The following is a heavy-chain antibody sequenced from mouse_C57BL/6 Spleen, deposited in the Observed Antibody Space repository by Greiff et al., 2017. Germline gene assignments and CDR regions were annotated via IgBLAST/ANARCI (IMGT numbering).Heavy chain of an antibody. Sequence: EVKLMESGGDLVKPGGSLKLSCAASGFTFSSYGMSWVRQTPDKRLAWVATISSGGSYTYYPDSVKGRFTISRDNAKNTLYLQMSSLKSEDTAMYYCARHGDSAGYDYWGQGTTLTVSS. CDR1: GFTFSSYG. CDR2: ISSGGSYT. J-gene: IGHJ2*01. CDR3: ARHGDSAGYDY. D-gene: IGHD3-2*02. V-gene: IGHV5-6*01.